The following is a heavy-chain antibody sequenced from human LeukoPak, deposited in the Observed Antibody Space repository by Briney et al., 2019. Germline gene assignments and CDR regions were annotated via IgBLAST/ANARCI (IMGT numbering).Heavy chain of an antibody. V-gene: IGHV1-2*02. D-gene: IGHD6-13*01. CDR1: GYTFTGYY. CDR3: AIRHDSSSWDYYYYGMDV. CDR2: INPNSGGT. J-gene: IGHJ6*02. Sequence: ASVKVSCKASGYTFTGYYMHWVRQAPGQGLEWMGWINPNSGGTNYAQKFQGRVTMTRDTSISTAYMELSRLRSEDTAVYYCAIRHDSSSWDYYYYGMDVWGQGTTVTVSS.